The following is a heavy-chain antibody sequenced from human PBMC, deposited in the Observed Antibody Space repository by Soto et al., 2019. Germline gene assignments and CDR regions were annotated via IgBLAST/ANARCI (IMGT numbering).Heavy chain of an antibody. CDR2: ISAYNGNT. J-gene: IGHJ3*02. Sequence: QVQLVQSGAEVKKPGASVKVSCKASGYTFTSYGISWVRQAPGQGLEWMGWISAYNGNTNYAQKLQGRVTMTTDTSTSTAYMELRSLRSDDTAVYYCARDWTYYDSSGYYSDPFDIWGQGTMVTVSS. CDR3: ARDWTYYDSSGYYSDPFDI. V-gene: IGHV1-18*01. CDR1: GYTFTSYG. D-gene: IGHD3-22*01.